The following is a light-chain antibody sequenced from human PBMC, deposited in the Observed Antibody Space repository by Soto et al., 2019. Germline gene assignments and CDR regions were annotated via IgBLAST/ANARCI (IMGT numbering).Light chain of an antibody. J-gene: IGKJ5*01. Sequence: EILMTQSPATVSVSPGERATLPCRASQSVSSDLAWYQHRPGQAPRLLIYDASNRATGIPARFSGSGSGTDFTLTISSLEPEDFAVYYCQQRNNWPPEITFGQGTRLEIK. CDR3: QQRNNWPPEIT. V-gene: IGKV3-11*01. CDR1: QSVSSD. CDR2: DAS.